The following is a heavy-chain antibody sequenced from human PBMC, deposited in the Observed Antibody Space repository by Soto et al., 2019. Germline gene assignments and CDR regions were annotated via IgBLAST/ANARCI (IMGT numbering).Heavy chain of an antibody. J-gene: IGHJ4*02. CDR3: ARGDSSDYSTATPADY. D-gene: IGHD3-22*01. CDR1: GYSFPNYW. Sequence: GESLKISCSGSGYSFPNYWIGWVRQKPGKGLEWMGIIYPSDSDTRYSPSFQGQVTISADKSISTAYPQWNSLKASDTAMYFCARGDSSDYSTATPADYWGQGTLVTVSS. CDR2: IYPSDSDT. V-gene: IGHV5-51*01.